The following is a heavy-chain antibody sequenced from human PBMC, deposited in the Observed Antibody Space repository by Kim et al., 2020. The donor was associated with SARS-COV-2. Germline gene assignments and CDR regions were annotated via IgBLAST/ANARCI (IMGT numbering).Heavy chain of an antibody. V-gene: IGHV1-46*01. D-gene: IGHD6-13*01. J-gene: IGHJ4*02. Sequence: AQKFQGRVTMTRDTSTSTVYMELSSLRSEDTAVYYCARQLGGAAGTWDYWGQGTLVTVSS. CDR3: ARQLGGAAGTWDY.